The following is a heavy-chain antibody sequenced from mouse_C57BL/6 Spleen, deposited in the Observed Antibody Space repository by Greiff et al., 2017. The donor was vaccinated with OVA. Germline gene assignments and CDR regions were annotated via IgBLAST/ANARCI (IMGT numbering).Heavy chain of an antibody. V-gene: IGHV1-52*01. CDR2: IDPSDSET. J-gene: IGHJ1*03. CDR1: GYTFTSYW. CDR3: ARTSYPWYFDV. Sequence: VKLMESGAELVRPGSSVKLSCKASGYTFTSYWMHWVKQRPIQGLEWIGNIDPSDSETHYNQKFKDKATLTVDKSSSTAYMQLSSLTSEDSAVYYCARTSYPWYFDVWGTGTTVTVSS. D-gene: IGHD2-12*01.